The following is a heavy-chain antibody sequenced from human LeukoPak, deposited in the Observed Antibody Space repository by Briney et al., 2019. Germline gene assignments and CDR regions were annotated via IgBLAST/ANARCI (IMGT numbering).Heavy chain of an antibody. CDR3: ARVLMSGVTTGD. V-gene: IGHV4-59*08. D-gene: IGHD4-23*01. J-gene: IGHJ4*02. CDR2: IYYSGST. Sequence: SETLSLTCTVSGGSMNNYYWSWIRQPPGKGLEWIGFIYYSGSTNYNPSLKSRVTISVDTSKNQFSLKLSSVTAADTAVYYCARVLMSGVTTGDWGQGTLVAVSS. CDR1: GGSMNNYY.